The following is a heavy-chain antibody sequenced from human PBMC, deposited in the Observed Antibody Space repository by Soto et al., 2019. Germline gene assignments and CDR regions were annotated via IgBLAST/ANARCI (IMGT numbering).Heavy chain of an antibody. CDR2: IYYSGST. V-gene: IGHV4-59*08. Sequence: SETLSLTCTVSGGSISSYYWSWIRQPPGKGLEWIGYIYYSGSTNYNPSLKSRVTISVDTSKNQFSLKLSSVTAADTAVYYCARHSNQETTAVDYWGQGTLVTVSS. J-gene: IGHJ4*02. CDR3: ARHSNQETTAVDY. D-gene: IGHD1-1*01. CDR1: GGSISSYY.